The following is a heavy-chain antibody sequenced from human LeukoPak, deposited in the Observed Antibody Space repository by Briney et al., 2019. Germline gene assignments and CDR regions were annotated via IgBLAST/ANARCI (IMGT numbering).Heavy chain of an antibody. V-gene: IGHV1-69*05. CDR3: AREVDIVATGPGWFDP. CDR1: GGTFSSYA. CDR2: IIPIFGTA. Sequence: ASVKVSCKASGGTFSSYAISWVRQAPGQGLECMGRIIPIFGTANYAQKFQGRVTITTDESTSTAYMELSSLRSEDTAVYYCAREVDIVATGPGWFDPWGQGTLVTVSS. D-gene: IGHD5-12*01. J-gene: IGHJ5*02.